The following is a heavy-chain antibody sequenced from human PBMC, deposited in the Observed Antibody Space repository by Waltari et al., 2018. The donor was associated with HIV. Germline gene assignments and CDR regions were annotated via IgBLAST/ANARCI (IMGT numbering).Heavy chain of an antibody. CDR3: ARDVQGYCAGERCFYGMDV. CDR2: VWQDGSNK. Sequence: QVQLVESGGGVVQPGRSLRLSCAASGFTVRNYGMHWVRQAPGRGVEWLGVVWQDGSNKYYGDSVKGRFTISRDNSKNTLELQMNSLRAEDTAVYYCARDVQGYCAGERCFYGMDVWGQGTTVTVSS. V-gene: IGHV3-33*01. CDR1: GFTVRNYG. D-gene: IGHD2-8*02. J-gene: IGHJ6*02.